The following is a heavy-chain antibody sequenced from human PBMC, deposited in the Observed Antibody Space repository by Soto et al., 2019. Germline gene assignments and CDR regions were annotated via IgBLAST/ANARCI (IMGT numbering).Heavy chain of an antibody. Sequence: SETLSLTCTVSGGSISSYYWSWIRQPPGKGLEWIGYIYYSGSTNYNPSLKSRVTISVDTSKNQFSLKLSSVTAADTAVYYCVSSYMVRGEGFYYYYMDVWGKGTTVTVSS. D-gene: IGHD3-10*01. J-gene: IGHJ6*03. CDR1: GGSISSYY. CDR3: VSSYMVRGEGFYYYYMDV. V-gene: IGHV4-59*01. CDR2: IYYSGST.